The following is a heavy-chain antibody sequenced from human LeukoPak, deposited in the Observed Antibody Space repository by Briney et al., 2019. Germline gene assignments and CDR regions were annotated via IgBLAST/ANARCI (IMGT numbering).Heavy chain of an antibody. CDR1: GGSFSGYY. CDR2: NNHSGST. D-gene: IGHD6-6*01. Sequence: SETLSLTCAVYGGSFSGYYWSWIRQPPGKGLEWIGENNHSGSTNYNPSLKSRVTISVDTSKNQFSLKLSSVTAADTAVYYCARRGARPDYWGQGTLVTVSS. V-gene: IGHV4-34*01. J-gene: IGHJ4*02. CDR3: ARRGARPDY.